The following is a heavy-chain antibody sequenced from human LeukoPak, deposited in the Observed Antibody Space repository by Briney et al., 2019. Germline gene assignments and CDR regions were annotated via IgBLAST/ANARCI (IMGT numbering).Heavy chain of an antibody. D-gene: IGHD3-3*01. CDR3: ARQDFWSGSYYMDV. J-gene: IGHJ6*03. Sequence: SETLSLTCTVSGGSISSYYWSWIRQPPGKGLEWIGYIYTSGSTNYNPSLKSRVTIPVDTSKNQFSLKLSSVTAADTAVYYCARQDFWSGSYYMDVWGKGTTVTVSS. CDR2: IYTSGST. V-gene: IGHV4-4*09. CDR1: GGSISSYY.